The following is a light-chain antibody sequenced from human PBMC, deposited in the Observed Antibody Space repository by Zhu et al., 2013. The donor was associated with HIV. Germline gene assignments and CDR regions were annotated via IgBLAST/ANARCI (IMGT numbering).Light chain of an antibody. CDR1: SSNIGAGYD. CDR3: GTWDNSLSVHVL. Sequence: QSVLTQPSSVSGAPGQRVTISCTGSSSNIGAGYDVHWYQQLPGKAPKLVIFGNNNRPSGVPDRFSGSKSGTSASLAITGLQAEDEADYYCGTWDNSLSVHVLFGGGTKLTVL. V-gene: IGLV1-40*01. CDR2: GNN. J-gene: IGLJ2*01.